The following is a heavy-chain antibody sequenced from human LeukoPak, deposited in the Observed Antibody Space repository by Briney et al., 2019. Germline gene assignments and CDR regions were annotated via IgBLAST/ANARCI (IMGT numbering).Heavy chain of an antibody. Sequence: ASVKVSCKASGGTFSSYAISWVRQAPGQGLEWMGGIIPIFGTANYAQKFQGRVTITADKSTSTAYMELSSLRSEDTAVYYCARDLTESITMVRGVITPPHYWGQGTLVTVSS. CDR1: GGTFSSYA. D-gene: IGHD3-10*01. CDR2: IIPIFGTA. V-gene: IGHV1-69*06. CDR3: ARDLTESITMVRGVITPPHY. J-gene: IGHJ4*02.